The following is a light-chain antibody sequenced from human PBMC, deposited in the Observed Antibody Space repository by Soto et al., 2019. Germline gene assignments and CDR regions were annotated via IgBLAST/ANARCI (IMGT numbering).Light chain of an antibody. J-gene: IGKJ4*01. V-gene: IGKV1-39*01. CDR1: QGISSY. CDR3: QQSYSTPLT. Sequence: DIQLTQSPSFLSASVGDRVTITCRASQGISSYLAWYQQKPGKAPKLLIYAASTLQSGVPSRFSGSGSGTDFTLTISSLQPEDSATYYCQQSYSTPLTFGGGTKWIS. CDR2: AAS.